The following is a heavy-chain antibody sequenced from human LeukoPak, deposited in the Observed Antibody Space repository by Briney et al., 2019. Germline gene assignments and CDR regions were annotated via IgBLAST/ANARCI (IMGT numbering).Heavy chain of an antibody. J-gene: IGHJ4*02. CDR3: AKRTTICRFDY. V-gene: IGHV3-23*01. CDR1: GFTFSSYA. Sequence: GGSLRLSCAASGFTFSSYAMSWVRQAPGKGLEWVSTISDSGGSTYYADSVKGRFTISRDNSKNTLYLQMNSLRAEDTAVYYCAKRTTICRFDYWGQETLVTVSS. D-gene: IGHD1-1*01. CDR2: ISDSGGST.